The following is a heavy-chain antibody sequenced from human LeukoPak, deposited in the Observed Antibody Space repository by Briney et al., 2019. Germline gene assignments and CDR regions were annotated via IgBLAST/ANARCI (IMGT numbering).Heavy chain of an antibody. CDR1: GYSFTTYW. V-gene: IGHV5-51*01. J-gene: IGHJ4*02. CDR2: INPADSDI. D-gene: IGHD6-13*01. CDR3: ARHRFVGSSSCPGY. Sequence: GESLKISCKGSGYSFTTYWVGWLRQVPGKGLEWMGIINPADSDIRYSPSFQGQVTISADKSISTAYLQWGSLKASDTAMYYCARHRFVGSSSCPGYWGQGTLVTVSS.